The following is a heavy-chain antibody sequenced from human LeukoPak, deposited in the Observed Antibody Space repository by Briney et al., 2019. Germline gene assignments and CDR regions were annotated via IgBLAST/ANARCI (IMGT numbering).Heavy chain of an antibody. J-gene: IGHJ3*02. Sequence: NTSETLSLTCAVYGGSFSGYYWSWIRQPPGKGLEWIGEINHSGSTNYNPSLKSRVTISVDTSKNQFSLKLSSVTAADTAVYYCARGGRNWAAIGAFDIWGQGTMVTVSS. CDR1: GGSFSGYY. CDR3: ARGGRNWAAIGAFDI. V-gene: IGHV4-34*01. D-gene: IGHD2-2*02. CDR2: INHSGST.